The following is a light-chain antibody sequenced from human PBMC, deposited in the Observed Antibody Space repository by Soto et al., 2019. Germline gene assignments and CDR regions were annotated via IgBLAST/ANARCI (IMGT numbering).Light chain of an antibody. CDR1: QSISSW. CDR3: QQYESYSVT. Sequence: DIQMTQSPSTLSASVGDRVTITCRASQSISSWLAWYQQKPGKAPNLLIYKASSLESGVPSRFSGSGSGTEFTLTISSLHPDDFASYYCQQYESYSVTFGQGTLLEIK. J-gene: IGKJ5*01. V-gene: IGKV1-5*03. CDR2: KAS.